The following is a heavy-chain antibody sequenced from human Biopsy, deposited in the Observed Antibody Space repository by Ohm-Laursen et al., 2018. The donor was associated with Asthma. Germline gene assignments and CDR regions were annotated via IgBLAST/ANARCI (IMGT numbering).Heavy chain of an antibody. V-gene: IGHV2-5*02. D-gene: IGHD2-21*01. CDR3: AHRRRGCNGPDCYLYFHP. J-gene: IGHJ5*02. Sequence: TQTLTLTGTYSGFSLSVDGVSVGWIRQPPGGGLEWLALVYWDDDTRYHPSLRNRLTITKDTSKSQVVLTMTNMDPLDTGTYYCAHRRRGCNGPDCYLYFHPWGQGLLVTVSS. CDR1: GFSLSVDGVS. CDR2: VYWDDDT.